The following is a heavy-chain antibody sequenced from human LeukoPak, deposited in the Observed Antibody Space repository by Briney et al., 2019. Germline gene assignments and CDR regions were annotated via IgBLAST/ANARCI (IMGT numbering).Heavy chain of an antibody. D-gene: IGHD3/OR15-3a*01. CDR2: ISASADST. CDR1: GFTFSSHA. J-gene: IGHJ4*02. CDR3: AKVQGQVIGYYFDY. Sequence: GGSLRLSCAASGFTFSSHAMGWVRQAPGKGLEWVSAISASADSTYYADSVKGRLTISRDNSKNTLYLQVNSLRAEDTAVYYCAKVQGQVIGYYFDYWGQGTLVTVSS. V-gene: IGHV3-23*01.